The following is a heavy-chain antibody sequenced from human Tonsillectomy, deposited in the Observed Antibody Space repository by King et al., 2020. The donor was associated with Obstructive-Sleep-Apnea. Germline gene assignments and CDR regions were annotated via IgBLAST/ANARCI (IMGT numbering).Heavy chain of an antibody. Sequence: VQLVESGGGLVQPGGSLRLSWGASGFTFSSYWMNWVRQAPGKGLEWVANIKQDGSEKYYVDSVKGRFTISRDNAKNSLYLQMNSLRAEDTALYYCARGLRYFEYWGQGTLVTVSS. V-gene: IGHV3-7*01. CDR2: IKQDGSEK. D-gene: IGHD5-12*01. CDR3: ARGLRYFEY. J-gene: IGHJ4*02. CDR1: GFTFSSYW.